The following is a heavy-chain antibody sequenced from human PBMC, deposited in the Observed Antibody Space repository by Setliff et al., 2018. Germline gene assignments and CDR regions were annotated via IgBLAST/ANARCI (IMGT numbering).Heavy chain of an antibody. J-gene: IGHJ5*02. CDR2: IYQNGIT. CDR1: GASVRSHY. D-gene: IGHD3-10*01. V-gene: IGHV4-59*08. Sequence: SETLSLTCTVSGASVRSHYWSWIRQPPGKGLEWIGTIYQNGITYYNPSVKSRVTISVDKSKNQFSLSLRSVTAADTAMYYCARHGPVLNGDYISWGQGTLVTVSS. CDR3: ARHGPVLNGDYIS.